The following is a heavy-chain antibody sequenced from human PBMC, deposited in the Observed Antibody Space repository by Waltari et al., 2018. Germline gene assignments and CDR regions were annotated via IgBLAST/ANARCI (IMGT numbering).Heavy chain of an antibody. CDR2: IIPIFGTA. D-gene: IGHD3-22*01. Sequence: QVQLVQSGAEVKKPGSSVKVSCKASGGTFSSYAISWVRQAPGQGLEWMGGIIPIFGTANYAQKFQGRVTITTDESTSTAYMELSSLRSEDTAVYYCASTYYYDSSGGYYYYGMDVWGQGTTVTVSS. V-gene: IGHV1-69*05. CDR3: ASTYYYDSSGGYYYYGMDV. CDR1: GGTFSSYA. J-gene: IGHJ6*02.